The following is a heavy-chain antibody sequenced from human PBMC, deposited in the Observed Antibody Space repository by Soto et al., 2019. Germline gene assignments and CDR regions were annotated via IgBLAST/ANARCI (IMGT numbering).Heavy chain of an antibody. Sequence: SETLSLTCTVSGGSISSSSYYWGWIRQPPGKGLEWIGSIYYSGSTYYNPSLKSRVTISVDTSKNQFSLKLSSVTAADTAVYYCARGGPHYYGSGSYYFNWFDPWGQGTLVTVSS. V-gene: IGHV4-39*01. D-gene: IGHD3-10*01. J-gene: IGHJ5*02. CDR3: ARGGPHYYGSGSYYFNWFDP. CDR1: GGSISSSSYY. CDR2: IYYSGST.